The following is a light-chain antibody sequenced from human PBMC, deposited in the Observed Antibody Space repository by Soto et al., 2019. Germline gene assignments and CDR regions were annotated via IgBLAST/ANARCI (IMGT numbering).Light chain of an antibody. CDR1: QSVSIN. Sequence: EVVMTQSPATLSVSPGERATLSCRASQSVSINLAWYQQKPGQAPRLLFYGAATRATGIPARFSGSGSGTEFTLTISSLQSEDFAVYYCQHYNNWPPWTFGQGTKVEIK. V-gene: IGKV3-15*01. J-gene: IGKJ1*01. CDR3: QHYNNWPPWT. CDR2: GAA.